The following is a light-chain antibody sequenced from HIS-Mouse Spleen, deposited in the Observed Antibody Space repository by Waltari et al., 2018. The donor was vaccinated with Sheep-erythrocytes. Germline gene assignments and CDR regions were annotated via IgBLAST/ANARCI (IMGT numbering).Light chain of an antibody. V-gene: IGLV2-8*01. J-gene: IGLJ3*02. Sequence: QSALTQPPSASGSPGQSVTISCPGTRRDVGGYNYVSWYQQHPGKAPKLMIYEVSKRPSGVPERFSGSKSGNTASLTVSGLQAEDEADYYCSSYAGSNNWVFGGGTKLTVL. CDR2: EVS. CDR3: SSYAGSNNWV. CDR1: RRDVGGYNY.